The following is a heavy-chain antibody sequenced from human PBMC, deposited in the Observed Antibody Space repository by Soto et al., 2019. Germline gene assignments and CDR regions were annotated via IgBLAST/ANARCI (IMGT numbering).Heavy chain of an antibody. CDR3: ISHSPEDMIRT. J-gene: IGHJ4*02. CDR1: GGTFSNYA. V-gene: IGHV1-69*01. D-gene: IGHD2-15*01. CDR2: ITPIFGTT. Sequence: QVQLVQSGAEVQKPGSSVKVSCKASGGTFSNYAISWVRQAPGQGLEWMGGITPIFGTTTYAQRLQGRVTITADESSTTAHMELSSLRSEDTAVYYCISHSPEDMIRTWGQGTLVTVSS.